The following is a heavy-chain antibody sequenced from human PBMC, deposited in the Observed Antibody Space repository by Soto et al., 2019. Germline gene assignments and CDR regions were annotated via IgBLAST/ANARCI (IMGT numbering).Heavy chain of an antibody. CDR3: AGGSGWEAER. D-gene: IGHD6-19*01. CDR2: IKDDGGQK. V-gene: IGHV3-7*05. J-gene: IGHJ4*02. Sequence: EVQLVESGGGLVQPGGSLRLSCAASEFTFTTYCMTWVRQAPGKGLEWVANIKDDGGQKNYLESVRGRFTISRDNAKKSLCLEMSRLRVEDTAVYFCAGGSGWEAERWGQRKLVNVS. CDR1: EFTFTTYC.